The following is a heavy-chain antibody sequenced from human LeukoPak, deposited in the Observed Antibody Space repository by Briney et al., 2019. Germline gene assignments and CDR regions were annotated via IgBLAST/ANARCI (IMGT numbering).Heavy chain of an antibody. V-gene: IGHV4-4*07. J-gene: IGHJ3*02. CDR2: IYTSGST. CDR3: ARLHTYYDFWTGEDAFDI. D-gene: IGHD3-3*01. CDR1: GGSISSYY. Sequence: SETLSLTCTVSGGSISSYYWSWIRQPAGKGLEWIGRIYTSGSTNYNPSLKSRVTMSVDTSKNQFSLKLSSVTAADTAVYYCARLHTYYDFWTGEDAFDIWGQGTTVTVSS.